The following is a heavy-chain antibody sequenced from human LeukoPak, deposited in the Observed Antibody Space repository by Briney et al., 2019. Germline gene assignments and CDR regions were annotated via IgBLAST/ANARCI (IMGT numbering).Heavy chain of an antibody. Sequence: PGGSLRLPCAASGFTFDDYGMSWVRQAPGKGLEWVSGINWNGGSTGYADSVKGRFTISRDNAKNSLYLQMNSLRAEDTALYHCARVIDYGSGEDAFDIWGQGTMVTVSS. D-gene: IGHD3-10*01. CDR1: GFTFDDYG. J-gene: IGHJ3*02. V-gene: IGHV3-20*01. CDR2: INWNGGST. CDR3: ARVIDYGSGEDAFDI.